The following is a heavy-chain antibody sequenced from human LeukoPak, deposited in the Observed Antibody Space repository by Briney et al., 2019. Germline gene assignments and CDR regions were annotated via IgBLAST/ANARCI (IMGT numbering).Heavy chain of an antibody. CDR2: INPNSGGT. V-gene: IGHV1-2*02. D-gene: IGHD2-2*01. Sequence: ASVKVSCKASGYTFTGYYMHWVRQAPGQGLEWMGWINPNSGGTNYAQKFQGRVTMTRDTSISTAYMGLSRLRSDDTAVYYCAREKFGSTSCLDPWGQGTLVTVSS. CDR3: AREKFGSTSCLDP. J-gene: IGHJ5*02. CDR1: GYTFTGYY.